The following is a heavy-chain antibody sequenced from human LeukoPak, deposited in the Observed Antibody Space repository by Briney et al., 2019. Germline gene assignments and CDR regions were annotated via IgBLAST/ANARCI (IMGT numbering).Heavy chain of an antibody. CDR3: ARGPDRDGYNSRVPRYFDY. V-gene: IGHV3-21*01. Sequence: PGGSLRLSCAASGFTFSSYTMNWVRQAPGKGLEWVSSISSSSSYIYYADSVKGRFTISRDNAKNSLYLQMNSLRAEDTAVYYCARGPDRDGYNSRVPRYFDYWGQGTLVTVSS. J-gene: IGHJ4*02. CDR1: GFTFSSYT. D-gene: IGHD5-24*01. CDR2: ISSSSSYI.